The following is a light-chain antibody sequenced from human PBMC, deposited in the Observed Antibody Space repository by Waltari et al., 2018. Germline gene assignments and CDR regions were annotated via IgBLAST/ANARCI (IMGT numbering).Light chain of an antibody. V-gene: IGKV1-5*03. Sequence: DIQMTQSPSTLSASVGDRVTIICRASQRLSSYLAWYQQKPGKAPKLLIYKTSSLATGVPSSFSGTGSGTEFTLTISSLQPDDIATYYCQQYNSYPFTFGPGTKVDIK. CDR1: QRLSSY. J-gene: IGKJ3*01. CDR2: KTS. CDR3: QQYNSYPFT.